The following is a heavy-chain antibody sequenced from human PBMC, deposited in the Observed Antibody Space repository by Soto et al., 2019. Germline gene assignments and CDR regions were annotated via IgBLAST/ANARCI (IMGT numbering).Heavy chain of an antibody. CDR2: MKPDDGGP. J-gene: IGHJ6*02. Sequence: ASVNVSCKSSGYILSDYCIHWVRQAPGQGLEWLGWMKPDDGGPNYAQNFQGRVIMTRDTSTDTDYMELTRLTSDDTAVYFCVRDLRRKWRPLDPESCNGMDVWGQGTTVTVSS. V-gene: IGHV1-2*02. CDR1: GYILSDYC. CDR3: VRDLRRKWRPLDPESCNGMDV. D-gene: IGHD2-15*01.